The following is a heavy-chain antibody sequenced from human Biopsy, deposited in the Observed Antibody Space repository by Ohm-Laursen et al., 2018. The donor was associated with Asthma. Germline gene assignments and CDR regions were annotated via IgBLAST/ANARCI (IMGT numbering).Heavy chain of an antibody. CDR2: IKHDGSEE. CDR3: ARTFHFWSPYHAEHYQL. J-gene: IGHJ1*01. D-gene: IGHD3-3*02. V-gene: IGHV3-7*01. CDR1: GFTFSSYW. Sequence: SLRLSCTAPGFTFSSYWMSWVRQVPGKGLEWVANIKHDGSEENHVDSLKGRFTISRDNAKNSLYLQMNSLRAEDTAVYYCARTFHFWSPYHAEHYQLWGQGTLVTVSS.